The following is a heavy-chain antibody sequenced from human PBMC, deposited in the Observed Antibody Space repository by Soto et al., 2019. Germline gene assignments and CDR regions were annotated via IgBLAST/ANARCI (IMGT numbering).Heavy chain of an antibody. J-gene: IGHJ5*02. CDR3: ARTFRVPKFGARQRNWFDP. CDR1: GGSFSGYY. D-gene: IGHD2-15*01. CDR2: INHSGST. Sequence: QVQLQQWGAGLLKPSETLSLTCAVYGGSFSGYYWSWIRQPPGKGLEWIGEINHSGSTNYNPSLKSRVTISVDASKNQFSLKLSSVTAADTAVYYCARTFRVPKFGARQRNWFDPWGQGTLVTVSS. V-gene: IGHV4-34*01.